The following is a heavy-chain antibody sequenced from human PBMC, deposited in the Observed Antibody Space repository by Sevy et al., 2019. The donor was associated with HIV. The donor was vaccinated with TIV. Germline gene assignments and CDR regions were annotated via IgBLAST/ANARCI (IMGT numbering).Heavy chain of an antibody. V-gene: IGHV3-23*01. J-gene: IGHJ6*03. D-gene: IGHD1-26*01. CDR2: ISGSGGTK. CDR1: RFTFSSYA. Sequence: GGSLRLSCAASRFTFSSYAMSWVRQAPGKGLEGVSSISGSGGTKYYADSVKGRFTVSRDNSKNTLHLQINSLRVEDTAVYYCAKNPGVGSYYYMDVWGKGTTVTVSS. CDR3: AKNPGVGSYYYMDV.